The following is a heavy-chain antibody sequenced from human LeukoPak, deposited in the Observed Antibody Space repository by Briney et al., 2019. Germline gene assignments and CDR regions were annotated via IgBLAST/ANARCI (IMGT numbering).Heavy chain of an antibody. CDR3: ARQFGLMRSYRHVDH. V-gene: IGHV4-59*08. CDR2: VYFNGDT. J-gene: IGHJ4*02. D-gene: IGHD3/OR15-3a*01. CDR1: SGSISSYY. Sequence: PSETLSLTCSLSSGSISSYYWTWLRQPPGKTLQWIGNVYFNGDTNFNPSLKSRVTISVDTSNNQFSLKLTSVTAADTAVYYYARQFGLMRSYRHVDHWGPGILVTVSA.